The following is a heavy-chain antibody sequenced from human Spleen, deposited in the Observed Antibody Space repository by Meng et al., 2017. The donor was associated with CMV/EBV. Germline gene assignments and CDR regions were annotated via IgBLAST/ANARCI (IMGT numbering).Heavy chain of an antibody. CDR3: ARDGGSSWYEVASPGNWLDP. Sequence: GESLKISCAASGFTFSSYAMSWVRQAPGKGLEWVSAISGSGGSTYYADSVKGRFTISRDNSKNTLYLQMNSLRAEDTAVYYCARDGGSSWYEVASPGNWLDPWGQGTLVTVSS. J-gene: IGHJ5*02. CDR1: GFTFSSYA. D-gene: IGHD6-19*01. V-gene: IGHV3-23*01. CDR2: ISGSGGST.